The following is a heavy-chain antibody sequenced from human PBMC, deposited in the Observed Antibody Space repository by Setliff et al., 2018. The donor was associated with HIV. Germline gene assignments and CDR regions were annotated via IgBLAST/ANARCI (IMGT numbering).Heavy chain of an antibody. J-gene: IGHJ6*02. Sequence: ASVKVSCKASGYTFTSYGISWVRQAPGQGLEWMGWISAYNGNTNYAQKLQGRVTMTTDTSTSTAYMELRSLRSEDTAVYYCAREGRGGNSYLYYYYGMDVWGQGTTVTVSS. CDR1: GYTFTSYG. D-gene: IGHD2-15*01. CDR2: ISAYNGNT. V-gene: IGHV1-18*01. CDR3: AREGRGGNSYLYYYYGMDV.